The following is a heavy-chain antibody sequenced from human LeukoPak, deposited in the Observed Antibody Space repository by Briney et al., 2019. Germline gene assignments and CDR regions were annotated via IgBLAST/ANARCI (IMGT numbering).Heavy chain of an antibody. CDR3: ARAGLRAAAGTFDY. Sequence: QPGGSLRLSCAASGFTFSSYWLTWVRQAPGKGLEWVANIKQDGSEKFYVDSAKGRFTISRDNAKNSLYLQMNSLRAEDTAVYYCARAGLRAAAGTFDYWGQGTLVTVSS. V-gene: IGHV3-7*01. CDR2: IKQDGSEK. D-gene: IGHD6-13*01. CDR1: GFTFSSYW. J-gene: IGHJ4*02.